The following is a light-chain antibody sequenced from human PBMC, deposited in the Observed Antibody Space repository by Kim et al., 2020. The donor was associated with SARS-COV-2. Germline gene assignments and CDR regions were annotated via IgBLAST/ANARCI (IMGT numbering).Light chain of an antibody. CDR3: SSYTDINTRI. Sequence: QSALTQPASVSGSPGQSITISCTGTSSDVGAYDYVSWYQQHPGEAPKLMIYDVSNRPSGVSNRFSGSKSGNTASLTISGLQAEDEDDYYCSSYTDINTRIYGGGTQLTVL. J-gene: IGLJ2*01. CDR2: DVS. V-gene: IGLV2-14*03. CDR1: SSDVGAYDY.